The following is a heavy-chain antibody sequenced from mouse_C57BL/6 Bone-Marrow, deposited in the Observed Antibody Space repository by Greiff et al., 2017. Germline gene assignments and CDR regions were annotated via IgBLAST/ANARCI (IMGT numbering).Heavy chain of an antibody. J-gene: IGHJ4*01. CDR3: ARKGEGAMDY. V-gene: IGHV1-55*01. CDR1: GYTFTSYW. CDR2: IYPGSGST. Sequence: QVQLQQPGAELVKPGASVKMSCKASGYTFTSYWITWVKQRPGQGLEWIGDIYPGSGSTNYNEKFKSKAILTVDTTSSTAYKQLSSLTSEDSAVYYCARKGEGAMDYWGQGTSVTVSS.